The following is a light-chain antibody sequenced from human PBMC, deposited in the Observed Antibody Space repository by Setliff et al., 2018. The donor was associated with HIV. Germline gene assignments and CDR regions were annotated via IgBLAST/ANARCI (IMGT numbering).Light chain of an antibody. CDR2: EVS. CDR1: SNDVGGYNY. Sequence: QSALTQPASVSGSPGQSITISCTGTSNDVGGYNYVSWYQQHPGKAPKLMIYEVSNRPSGVSNRFSGSKSGNTASLTISGLQAEDGADYYCSSYTSSSTLYVFGTGTKVTVL. J-gene: IGLJ1*01. CDR3: SSYTSSSTLYV. V-gene: IGLV2-14*01.